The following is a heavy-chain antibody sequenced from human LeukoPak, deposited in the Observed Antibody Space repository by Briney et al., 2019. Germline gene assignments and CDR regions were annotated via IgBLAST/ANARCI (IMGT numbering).Heavy chain of an antibody. V-gene: IGHV6-1*01. J-gene: IGHJ6*03. CDR3: ARGAWSSSWYPEDYYYMDV. CDR2: TYYRSKWYN. D-gene: IGHD6-13*01. CDR1: GDSVSSNSAA. Sequence: SQTLSLTCAISGDSVSSNSAAWNWIRQSPSRGLEWLGRTYYRSKWYNDYAVSVKSRITINPDTSKNQFSLQLNSVTPEDTAVYYCARGAWSSSWYPEDYYYMDVWGKGTTVTVSS.